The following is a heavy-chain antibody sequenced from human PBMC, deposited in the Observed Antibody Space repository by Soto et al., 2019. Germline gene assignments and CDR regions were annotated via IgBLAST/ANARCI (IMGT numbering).Heavy chain of an antibody. CDR1: GFTFSSYW. J-gene: IGHJ4*02. Sequence: GGSLRLSCAASGFTFSSYWMSWVRQAPGKGLEWVANIKQDGSEKYYVDSVKGRFTISRDNAKNSLYLQMNSLRAEDTAVYYCAREGMIYYYDSSGYGLWGQGTLVTVSS. V-gene: IGHV3-7*01. CDR3: AREGMIYYYDSSGYGL. D-gene: IGHD3-22*01. CDR2: IKQDGSEK.